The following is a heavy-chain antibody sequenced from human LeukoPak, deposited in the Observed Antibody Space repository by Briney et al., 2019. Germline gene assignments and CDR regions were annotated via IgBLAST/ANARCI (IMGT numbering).Heavy chain of an antibody. J-gene: IGHJ3*02. Sequence: SETLSLTCTVSGGSISSSTYYWGWIRQPPGVGLEWIGSIYYSGSTYYNPSLKSRVTISVDTSKNQFSLKLSSVTAADTAVYYSARGTMVRGIIKGTNAFDIWGQGTMVTVSS. V-gene: IGHV4-39*01. D-gene: IGHD3-10*01. CDR2: IYYSGST. CDR3: ARGTMVRGIIKGTNAFDI. CDR1: GGSISSSTYY.